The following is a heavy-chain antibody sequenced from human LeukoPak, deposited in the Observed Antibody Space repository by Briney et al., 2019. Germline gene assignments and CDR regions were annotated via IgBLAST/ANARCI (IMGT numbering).Heavy chain of an antibody. D-gene: IGHD3-22*01. CDR1: GFTFSSYW. CDR2: ISSSGSTI. V-gene: IGHV3-48*04. Sequence: GGSLRLSCAASGFTFSSYWMSWVRQAPGKGLEWVSYISSSGSTIYYADSVKGRFTISRDNAKNSLYLQMNSLRAEDTAVYYCARGLYYYDSSGYYVSWGQGTLVTVSS. J-gene: IGHJ5*02. CDR3: ARGLYYYDSSGYYVS.